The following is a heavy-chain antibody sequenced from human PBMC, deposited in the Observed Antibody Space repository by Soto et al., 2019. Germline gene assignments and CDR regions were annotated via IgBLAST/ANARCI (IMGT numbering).Heavy chain of an antibody. Sequence: QVQLVESGGGVVQPGRSLRLSCAASGFTFSSYGMHWVRQAPGKGLEWVAVISYDGSNKYYADSVKGRFTISRDNSKNTLYLQMNSLRAEDTAVYYCAKEGWKREGMDVWGQGTTVTVSS. CDR1: GFTFSSYG. V-gene: IGHV3-30*18. CDR3: AKEGWKREGMDV. CDR2: ISYDGSNK. J-gene: IGHJ6*02. D-gene: IGHD1-1*01.